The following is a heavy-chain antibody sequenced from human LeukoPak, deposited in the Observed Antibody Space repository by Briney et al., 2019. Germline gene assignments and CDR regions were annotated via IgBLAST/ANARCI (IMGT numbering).Heavy chain of an antibody. CDR1: GGSISSGGYY. CDR3: ARVSGVGIAAAVDY. J-gene: IGHJ4*02. V-gene: IGHV4-30-2*01. Sequence: PSETLSLTCTVSGGSISSGGYYWSWIRQPPGKGLEWIGYIYHSGSTYYNPSLKSRVTISVDRSKNQFSLKLSSVTAADTAVYYCARVSGVGIAAAVDYWGQGTLVTVSS. D-gene: IGHD6-13*01. CDR2: IYHSGST.